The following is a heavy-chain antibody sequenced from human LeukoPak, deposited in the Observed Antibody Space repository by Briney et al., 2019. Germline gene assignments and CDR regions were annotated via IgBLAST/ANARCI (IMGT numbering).Heavy chain of an antibody. V-gene: IGHV4-59*01. J-gene: IGHJ4*02. CDR3: ARIYSRGWSLDY. Sequence: SETLSLTCTVSGDSISSYYWSWIRQPPGRGLEWIGYIYYSGSTNYNPSLKSRVTISVDTSKNQFSLKLSSVAAADTAVYYCARIYSRGWSLDYWGPGTLVTVSS. D-gene: IGHD6-19*01. CDR1: GDSISSYY. CDR2: IYYSGST.